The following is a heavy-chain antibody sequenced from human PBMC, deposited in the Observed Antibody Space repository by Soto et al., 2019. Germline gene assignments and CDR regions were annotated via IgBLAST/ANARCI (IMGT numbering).Heavy chain of an antibody. Sequence: HPGGSLRLSCAASGFTFSRSGMHWVRQAPGKGLEWVALIWYDGSNKYHADSVKGRFTISRDNSKNTLYLQMNSLRAEDTAVYYCAKESGMLLRQDNWFDPWGQGTLVTVSS. CDR2: IWYDGSNK. CDR1: GFTFSRSG. V-gene: IGHV3-33*06. J-gene: IGHJ5*02. CDR3: AKESGMLLRQDNWFDP. D-gene: IGHD2-8*01.